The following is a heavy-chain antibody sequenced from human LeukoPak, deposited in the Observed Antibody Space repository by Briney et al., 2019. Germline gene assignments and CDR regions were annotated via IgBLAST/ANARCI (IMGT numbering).Heavy chain of an antibody. J-gene: IGHJ3*02. V-gene: IGHV3-30-3*01. CDR1: GFTFSSYA. CDR3: ARGGWEYDAFDI. CDR2: ISYDGSNK. Sequence: GGSLRLSCGASGFTFSSYAMHWVRQAPGKGLEWVAVISYDGSNKYYADSVKGRFTISRDNSKNTLYLQMNSLRAEDTAVYYCARGGWEYDAFDIWGQGTMVTVSS. D-gene: IGHD1-26*01.